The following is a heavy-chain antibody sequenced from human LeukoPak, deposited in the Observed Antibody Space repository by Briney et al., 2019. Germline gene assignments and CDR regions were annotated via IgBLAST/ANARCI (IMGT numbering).Heavy chain of an antibody. CDR3: ATLPYSSSWGDY. CDR2: ISSNGGST. J-gene: IGHJ4*02. Sequence: QPGGSLRLSCAASGFTFSSYAMHWVRQAPGKGLEYVSAISSNGGSTYYANSVKGRFTISRDNSKNTLYLQMGSLRAEDMAVYYCATLPYSSSWGDYWGQGTLVTVSS. V-gene: IGHV3-64*01. CDR1: GFTFSSYA. D-gene: IGHD6-13*01.